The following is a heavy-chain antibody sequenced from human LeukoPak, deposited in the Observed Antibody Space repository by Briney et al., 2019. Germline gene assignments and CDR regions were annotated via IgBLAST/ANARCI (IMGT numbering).Heavy chain of an antibody. CDR3: ARGGSGGSSWPVDY. V-gene: IGHV3-74*01. CDR2: INSDGSST. Sequence: GSLRLSCAASAFTFSSYAMHWVRQAPGKGLVWLSRINSDGSSTTYADSVKGRFTVSGDNAKNTLFLQMNFLRDEDTAVYYCARGGSGGSSWPVDYWGQGTLVTVSS. J-gene: IGHJ4*02. CDR1: AFTFSSYA. D-gene: IGHD6-13*01.